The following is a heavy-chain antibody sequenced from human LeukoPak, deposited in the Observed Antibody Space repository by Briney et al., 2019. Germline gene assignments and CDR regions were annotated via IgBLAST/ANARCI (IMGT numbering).Heavy chain of an antibody. CDR1: GFILSRYA. J-gene: IGHJ4*02. CDR3: ARGPTVTSNFYC. CDR2: INGSGGST. V-gene: IGHV3-23*01. D-gene: IGHD4-17*01. Sequence: RGSLTLSRADSGFILSRYAMNWVRQAPARGVEWVSVINGSGGSTYYEDSVNGRFNISRDHSKNTLYLQMNSMRPEDTAVYYCARGPTVTSNFYCWGKGTLVTVS.